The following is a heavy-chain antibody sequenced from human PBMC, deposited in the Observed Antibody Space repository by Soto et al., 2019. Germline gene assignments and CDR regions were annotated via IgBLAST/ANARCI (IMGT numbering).Heavy chain of an antibody. CDR2: INHSVST. D-gene: IGHD6-13*01. V-gene: IGHV4-34*01. CDR3: ARVKGIAGYYYYGMDV. CDR1: GGSFSGYY. J-gene: IGHJ6*02. Sequence: QVQLQQWGAGLLKPSETLSLTCAVYGGSFSGYYWSWIRQPPGKGLEWIGEINHSVSTNYNPSIKSRVTISVDTSKNQFSLKLSSVTAADTAVYYCARVKGIAGYYYYGMDVWGQGTTVTVSS.